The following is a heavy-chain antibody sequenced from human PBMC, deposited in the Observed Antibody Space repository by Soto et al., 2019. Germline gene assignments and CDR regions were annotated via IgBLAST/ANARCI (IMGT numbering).Heavy chain of an antibody. CDR3: ARDIFGGSYDFWH. Sequence: GGSLRLSCTASGFSVGRLFMTWVRQAPGRGLEWVSVLSSDDNTYYADSVKGRFTISRDISKDTLFLEMNSLRAEDTAVYHCARDIFGGSYDFWHGGQGTLVTVSS. CDR2: LSSDDNT. J-gene: IGHJ4*02. D-gene: IGHD3-3*01. V-gene: IGHV3-66*01. CDR1: GFSVGRLF.